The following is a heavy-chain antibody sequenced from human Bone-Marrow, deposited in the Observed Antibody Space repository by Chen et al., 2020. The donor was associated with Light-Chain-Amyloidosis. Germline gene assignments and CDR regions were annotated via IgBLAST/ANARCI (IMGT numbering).Heavy chain of an antibody. Sequence: EVQLVDCGGGVVQPGGSQRLCCAASGFTFRSDEMNWVRQAPGKGLEWVSYISSCGSTIYYADSVKRRFTISRDNSNNSLYLQMNSLRAEDTAFYYCARCPIAASFVGYFDYWGQGTLVTVSS. CDR2: ISSCGSTI. CDR3: ARCPIAASFVGYFDY. J-gene: IGHJ4*02. CDR1: GFTFRSDE. D-gene: IGHD6-13*01. V-gene: IGHV3-48*03.